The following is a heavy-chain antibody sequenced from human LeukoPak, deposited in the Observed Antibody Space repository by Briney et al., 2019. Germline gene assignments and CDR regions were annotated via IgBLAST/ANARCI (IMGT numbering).Heavy chain of an antibody. V-gene: IGHV3-74*03. Sequence: GGSLRLSCAASGVTFSSHWMHWVRQAPGKGLVWVSRISPDGSTTKNADSVKGRFTISRDNAKNSLYLQMNSLRAEDTAVYFCARDLLIIAVADYFDYWGQGTLVTVSS. CDR2: ISPDGSTT. J-gene: IGHJ4*02. CDR1: GVTFSSHW. D-gene: IGHD6-19*01. CDR3: ARDLLIIAVADYFDY.